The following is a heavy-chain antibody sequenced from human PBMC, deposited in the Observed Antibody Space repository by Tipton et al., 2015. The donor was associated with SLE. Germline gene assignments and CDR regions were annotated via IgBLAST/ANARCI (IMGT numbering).Heavy chain of an antibody. J-gene: IGHJ4*02. CDR2: IYHSGST. Sequence: TLSLTCAVSGGSISSGGYSWSWIRQPPGKGLEWIGYIYHSGSTYYNPSLKSRVTISVDTSKNQFSLKLSSVTAADTAVYYCARDNPSEGGDYVGYWGQGTLVTVSS. CDR1: GGSISSGGYS. V-gene: IGHV4-30-2*01. CDR3: ARDNPSEGGDYVGY. D-gene: IGHD1-14*01.